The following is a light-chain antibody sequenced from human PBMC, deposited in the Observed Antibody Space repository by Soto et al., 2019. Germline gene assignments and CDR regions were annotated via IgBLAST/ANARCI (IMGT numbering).Light chain of an antibody. J-gene: IGLJ1*01. Sequence: QSALTQPASVSGSPGQSITISCTGTSSDIGGYNYVSWYLHHPGKAPTLMIYEVSNRPSVFSNRFSGSKSGYPASLSISRLQAEDEADYYCSSYTSSRTHVFGTRTKVTVL. V-gene: IGLV2-14*01. CDR2: EVS. CDR1: SSDIGGYNY. CDR3: SSYTSSRTHV.